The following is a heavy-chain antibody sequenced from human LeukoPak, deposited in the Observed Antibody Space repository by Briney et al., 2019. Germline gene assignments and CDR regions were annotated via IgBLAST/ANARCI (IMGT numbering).Heavy chain of an antibody. CDR3: ARKSGDSSSWFRLLGYYYMDV. J-gene: IGHJ6*03. V-gene: IGHV4-59*01. Sequence: PETLSLTCTVSGGSISGYYWSWIRQPPGKGLEWIGYIYYSGSTNYNPSLKSRVTISVDTSKNQFSLKLSSVTAADTAVYYCARKSGDSSSWFRLLGYYYMDVWGKGTTVTVSS. D-gene: IGHD6-13*01. CDR2: IYYSGST. CDR1: GGSISGYY.